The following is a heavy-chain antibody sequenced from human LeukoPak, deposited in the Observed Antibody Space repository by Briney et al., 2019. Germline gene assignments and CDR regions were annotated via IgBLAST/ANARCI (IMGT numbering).Heavy chain of an antibody. CDR3: TRVRGSGSYMKAYDY. Sequence: GGSLRLSCTASGFTFGDYAMSWFRQAPGKGLEWVGFIRSKAYGGTTEYAAPVKGRFTISRDDSKSIAYLQMNSLKTEDTAVYYCTRVRGSGSYMKAYDYWGQGTLVTVSS. CDR1: GFTFGDYA. V-gene: IGHV3-49*03. CDR2: IRSKAYGGTT. D-gene: IGHD3-10*01. J-gene: IGHJ4*02.